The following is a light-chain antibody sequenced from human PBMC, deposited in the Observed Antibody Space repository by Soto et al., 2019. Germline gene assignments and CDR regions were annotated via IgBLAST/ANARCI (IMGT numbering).Light chain of an antibody. V-gene: IGLV1-40*01. Sequence: QAVVTQPPSVSGAPGQRVTISCTGSSSNIGAGYDVHWYQQLPGTAPKLLIYGNSNRPSGVPDRFSGSKSGTSASLAITGLQAEDEADYYCQSFDSHVLGLLFGVGTKLTVL. J-gene: IGLJ2*01. CDR2: GNS. CDR1: SSNIGAGYD. CDR3: QSFDSHVLGLL.